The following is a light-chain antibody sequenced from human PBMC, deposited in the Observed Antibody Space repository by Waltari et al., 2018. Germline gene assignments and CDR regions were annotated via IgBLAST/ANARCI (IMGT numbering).Light chain of an antibody. CDR2: DVS. Sequence: QSALTQPAPVSGSPGQSITISCTGPSSDVGAYNHVSWYQQHPGKAPKLMIYDVSNRPSGVSNRFSGSKSGNTASLTISGLQAEDEADYYCSSYISSSTLELFGGGTSLTVL. V-gene: IGLV2-14*03. J-gene: IGLJ2*01. CDR1: SSDVGAYNH. CDR3: SSYISSSTLEL.